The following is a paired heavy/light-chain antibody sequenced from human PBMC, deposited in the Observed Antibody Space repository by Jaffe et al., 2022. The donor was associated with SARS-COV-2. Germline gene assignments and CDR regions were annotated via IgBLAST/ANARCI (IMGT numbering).Light chain of an antibody. V-gene: IGKV1-33*01. CDR1: EDLRKF. Sequence: DIQMTQSPSSLSASVGDTVTITCKASEDLRKFLNWYQQKPGKAPQLLIYDTSNLQTGVPSRFSGSGSGTDFNFTISSLQPEDLGTYYCQQYDTIAPMYTFGQGTKVEI. CDR3: QQYDTIAPMYT. J-gene: IGKJ2*01. CDR2: DTS.
Heavy chain of an antibody. CDR3: ARRGRKTLDF. CDR1: GGSIISSRFY. CDR2: MDSSGRS. J-gene: IGHJ4*02. Sequence: QLQLKESGPGLVRPSETLSLTCTVSGGSIISSRFYWAWVRQPPGKGLEWIGSMDSSGRSYYSPSLESRVTMSVDTSNNQLSLKMTSVTARDRAVYYCARRGRKTLDFWGQGTLVTVSS. V-gene: IGHV4-39*01. D-gene: IGHD3-16*01.